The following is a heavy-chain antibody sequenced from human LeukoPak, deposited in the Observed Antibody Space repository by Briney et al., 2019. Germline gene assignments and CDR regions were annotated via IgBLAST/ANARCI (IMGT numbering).Heavy chain of an antibody. V-gene: IGHV4-59*01. Sequence: SETLSLTCTVSGGSISSYYWSWIRQPPGKGLEWIGYIYYSGSTNYNPSLKSRVTISVDTSKNQFSLKLGSVTAADTAVYYCARVVRAAAGKGAFDYWGQGTLVTVSS. D-gene: IGHD6-13*01. CDR3: ARVVRAAAGKGAFDY. CDR1: GGSISSYY. J-gene: IGHJ4*02. CDR2: IYYSGST.